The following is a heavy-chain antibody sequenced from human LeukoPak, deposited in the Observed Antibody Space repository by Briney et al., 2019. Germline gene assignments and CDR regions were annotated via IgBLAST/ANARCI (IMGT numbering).Heavy chain of an antibody. CDR1: GFTFSSYS. J-gene: IGHJ4*02. CDR2: SSSSSSTI. D-gene: IGHD3-3*01. CDR3: ARVADYDFWSGYYTRDYFDY. V-gene: IGHV3-48*01. Sequence: PGGSLRLSCAASGFTFSSYSMNWVRQAPGKGLEWVSYSSSSSSTIYYADSVKGRFTISRDNAKNSLYLQMNSLRAEDTAVYYCARVADYDFWSGYYTRDYFDYWGQGTLVTVSS.